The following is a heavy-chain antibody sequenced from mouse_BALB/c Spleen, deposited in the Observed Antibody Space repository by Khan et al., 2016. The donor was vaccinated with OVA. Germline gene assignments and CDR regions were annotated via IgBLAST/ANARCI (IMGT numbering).Heavy chain of an antibody. D-gene: IGHD2-1*01. J-gene: IGHJ4*01. CDR3: ARQGWELRGYAMDY. V-gene: IGHV5-9-3*01. Sequence: EVELVESGGDLVKPGGSLKLSCAASGFTFSTYAMSWVRQTPEKRLEWVATVSSGGSYTYYPDSVKGRFNISRDNAKDTLYLQMCRPRSEDTAMYYCARQGWELRGYAMDYWGQGTSVTVSS. CDR2: VSSGGSYT. CDR1: GFTFSTYA.